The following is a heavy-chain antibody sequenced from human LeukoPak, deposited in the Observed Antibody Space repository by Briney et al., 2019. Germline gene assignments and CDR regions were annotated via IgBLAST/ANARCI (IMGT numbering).Heavy chain of an antibody. V-gene: IGHV3-23*01. CDR2: MGGSGDSP. J-gene: IGHJ4*02. Sequence: PGGSLRLSCKASGFTFSSYAMTWVRQAPGKGLEWVSAMGGSGDSPKYADSVKGRFTMSRDSSGNTVYLQMNRLRPDDTAVYYCARDWSADYWGQGTLVTVSS. CDR1: GFTFSSYA. CDR3: ARDWSADY.